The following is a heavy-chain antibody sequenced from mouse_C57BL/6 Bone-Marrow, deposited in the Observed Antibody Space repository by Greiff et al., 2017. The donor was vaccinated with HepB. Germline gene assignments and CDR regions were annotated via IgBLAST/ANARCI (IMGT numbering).Heavy chain of an antibody. D-gene: IGHD2-4*01. CDR3: TTLFYYDYDFDY. Sequence: EVKLEESGAELVRPGASVKLSCTASGFNIKDDYMHWVKQRPEQGLEWIGWIDPENGDTEYASKFQGKATITADTSSNTAYLQLSSLTSEDTAVYYCTTLFYYDYDFDYWGQGTTLTVSS. V-gene: IGHV14-4*01. CDR1: GFNIKDDY. J-gene: IGHJ2*01. CDR2: IDPENGDT.